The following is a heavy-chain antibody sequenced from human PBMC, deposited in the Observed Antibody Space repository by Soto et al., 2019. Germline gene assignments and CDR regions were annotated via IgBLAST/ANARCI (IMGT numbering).Heavy chain of an antibody. Sequence: QVQLVESGGGVVQPGRSLRLSCAASGFTFSSYGMHWVRQAPGKGLEWVAVIWYDGSNKYYADSVKGRFTISRDNSKNTLYLEMNSLGAEDTAGYYWGRLEDDYSNYGYMDVWGKGTTVTVSS. CDR1: GFTFSSYG. CDR3: GRLEDDYSNYGYMDV. J-gene: IGHJ6*03. D-gene: IGHD4-4*01. V-gene: IGHV3-33*01. CDR2: IWYDGSNK.